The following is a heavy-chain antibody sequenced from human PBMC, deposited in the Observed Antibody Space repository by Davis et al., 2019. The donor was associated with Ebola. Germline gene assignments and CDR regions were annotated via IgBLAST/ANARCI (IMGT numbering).Heavy chain of an antibody. J-gene: IGHJ4*02. CDR3: ARVVVEMATAFDY. V-gene: IGHV1-69*04. D-gene: IGHD5-24*01. Sequence: AASVKVSCKASGGTFSSYAISWVRQAPGQGLEWMGRIIPILGIANYAQKFQGRVTITADKSTSTAYMELSSLRSEDTAVYYCARVVVEMATAFDYWGQGTLVTVSS. CDR2: IIPILGIA. CDR1: GGTFSSYA.